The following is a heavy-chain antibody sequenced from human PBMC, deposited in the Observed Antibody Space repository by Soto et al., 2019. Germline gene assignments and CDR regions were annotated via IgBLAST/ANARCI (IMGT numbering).Heavy chain of an antibody. D-gene: IGHD3-22*01. CDR3: ARVSDSSAFRFNWFDP. CDR2: INHSGST. Sequence: SETLSLTCAVYGGSFSGYYWSWIRQPPGKGLEWIGEINHSGSTNYNPSLKSRVTISVDTSKNQFSLKLSSVTAADTAVYYCARVSDSSAFRFNWFDPWGQGTLVTVSS. J-gene: IGHJ5*02. V-gene: IGHV4-34*01. CDR1: GGSFSGYY.